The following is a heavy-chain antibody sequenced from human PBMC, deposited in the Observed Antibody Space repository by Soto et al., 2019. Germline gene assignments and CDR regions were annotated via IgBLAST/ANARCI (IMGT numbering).Heavy chain of an antibody. CDR2: IIPIFGTA. CDR3: ARDSGDTRPHFDY. CDR1: GGTFSSYA. J-gene: IGHJ4*02. D-gene: IGHD2-15*01. Sequence: SVKVSCKASGGTFSSYAISWVRQAPGQGLEWMGGIIPIFGTANYAQKFQGRVTITADESTSTAYMELSSLRSEDTAVYYCARDSGDTRPHFDYWGQGTLVTVSS. V-gene: IGHV1-69*13.